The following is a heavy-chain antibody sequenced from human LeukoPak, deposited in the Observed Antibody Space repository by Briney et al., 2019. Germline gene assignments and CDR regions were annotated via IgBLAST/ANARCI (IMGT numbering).Heavy chain of an antibody. D-gene: IGHD3-22*01. Sequence: ASVKVSCKASGYTFTSYDINWVRQATGQGLEWMGWMNPNSGNTGYAQKFQGRATMTRNTSISTAYMELSSLRSEDTAVYYCARATPDYYDSSGYYPFDYWGQGTLVTVSS. CDR1: GYTFTSYD. CDR3: ARATPDYYDSSGYYPFDY. V-gene: IGHV1-8*01. J-gene: IGHJ4*02. CDR2: MNPNSGNT.